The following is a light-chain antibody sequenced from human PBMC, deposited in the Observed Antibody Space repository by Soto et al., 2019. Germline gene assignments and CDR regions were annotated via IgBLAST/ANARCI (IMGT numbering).Light chain of an antibody. CDR3: SSYAGSNNFV. CDR2: GVA. V-gene: IGLV2-8*01. Sequence: QSVLTQPPSAPGSPGQSVTISCTGTSSDVGGYNYVSWFQQHPGKAPKVIIYGVANRPSGVPDRFPGSKSGNTASLTVSGLQAEDEADYYCSSYAGSNNFVFGTGTKVTVL. CDR1: SSDVGGYNY. J-gene: IGLJ1*01.